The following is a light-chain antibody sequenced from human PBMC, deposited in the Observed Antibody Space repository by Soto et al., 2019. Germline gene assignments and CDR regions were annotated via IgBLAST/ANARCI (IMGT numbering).Light chain of an antibody. Sequence: DIQMTQSPSSLSASVGDRVTITCQASQDITFCLNWYQQKPGKAPKLLIYDASNLETGVPSRFSGSGSGTDFTFTITGLQPEDFATYCCQQYDNLPFTFGPGTKVDLK. J-gene: IGKJ3*01. V-gene: IGKV1-33*01. CDR1: QDITFC. CDR2: DAS. CDR3: QQYDNLPFT.